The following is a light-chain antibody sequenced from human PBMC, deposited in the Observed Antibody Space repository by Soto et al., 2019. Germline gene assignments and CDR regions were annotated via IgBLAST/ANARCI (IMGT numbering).Light chain of an antibody. CDR3: QQSYGTPLT. Sequence: DMEMTQSPSSLSASVGGRVTITCRASQSISNYLNWYQHKPGKVPKLLIYAASSLQSGVPTRFSVSGSGTDFNLTINSLQPEDYATYYCQQSYGTPLTFGGGTKMEIK. V-gene: IGKV1-39*01. J-gene: IGKJ4*01. CDR2: AAS. CDR1: QSISNY.